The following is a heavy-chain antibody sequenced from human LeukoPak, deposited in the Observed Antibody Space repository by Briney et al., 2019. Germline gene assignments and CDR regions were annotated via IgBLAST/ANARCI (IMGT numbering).Heavy chain of an antibody. CDR2: IKQDGNEK. CDR3: ARPNYDFWSGRGSFDY. Sequence: GGSLRLSCAASGFTFSSYWMSWVRQAPGKGLEWVANIKQDGNEKYYVDSVKGRFTISRDNAKNSLYLQMNSLRAEDTAVYYCARPNYDFWSGRGSFDYWGQGTLVTVSS. CDR1: GFTFSSYW. V-gene: IGHV3-7*01. D-gene: IGHD3-3*01. J-gene: IGHJ4*02.